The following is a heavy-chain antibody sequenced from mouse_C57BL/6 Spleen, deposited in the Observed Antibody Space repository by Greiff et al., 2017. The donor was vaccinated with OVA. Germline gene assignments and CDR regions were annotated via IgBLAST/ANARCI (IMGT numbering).Heavy chain of an antibody. D-gene: IGHD2-1*01. CDR1: GYAFTNYL. J-gene: IGHJ2*01. CDR3: ARREGNQGYFDY. Sequence: VQLQQSGAELVRPGTSVKVSCKASGYAFTNYLIEWVKQRPGQGLEWIGVINPGSGGTKYNEKVKGKATLTADKSSSTAYMQLSSLTSEDSAVYFCARREGNQGYFDYWGQGTTLTVSS. V-gene: IGHV1-54*01. CDR2: INPGSGGT.